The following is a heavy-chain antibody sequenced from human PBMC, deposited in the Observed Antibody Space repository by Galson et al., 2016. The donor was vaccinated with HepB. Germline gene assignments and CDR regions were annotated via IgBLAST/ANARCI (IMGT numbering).Heavy chain of an antibody. D-gene: IGHD1-1*01. Sequence: SVKVSCKASGYTFTSYYMHWVRQAPGQGLEWMGIINPTGGTISYAQKFQARVTMTRDTSTSTVYMELSSLRSEDTAIYYCARDKGPTWRRIPSPLYAFDIWGQGTMVTVSS. CDR2: INPTGGTI. V-gene: IGHV1-46*01. CDR3: ARDKGPTWRRIPSPLYAFDI. CDR1: GYTFTSYY. J-gene: IGHJ3*02.